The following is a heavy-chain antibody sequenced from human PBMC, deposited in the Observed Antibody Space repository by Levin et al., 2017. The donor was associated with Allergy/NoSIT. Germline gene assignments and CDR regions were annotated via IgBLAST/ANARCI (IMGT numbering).Heavy chain of an antibody. Sequence: GESLKISCAASGITFRSYWMSWVRQAPGKGLEWVADINLDGSEKNYVDSVKGRFTISRDNAKNSLYLQMNSLRAEDTAVYYCARHIVALVGFDYWGQGTLVTVSS. CDR3: ARHIVALVGFDY. D-gene: IGHD5-12*01. CDR1: GITFRSYW. J-gene: IGHJ4*02. CDR2: INLDGSEK. V-gene: IGHV3-7*02.